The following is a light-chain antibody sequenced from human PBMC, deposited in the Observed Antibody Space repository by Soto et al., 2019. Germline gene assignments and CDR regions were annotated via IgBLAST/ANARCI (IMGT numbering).Light chain of an antibody. Sequence: IVMPQSPATLSVSPGERSIFSCMPSQSVSSNLAWYQQNPGQAPRLLIYDASNRATGIPARFSGSGSGTDFTLTINSLEPEDFAVYYCQQRSNWPSITFGQGTRLEIK. V-gene: IGKV3-11*01. CDR3: QQRSNWPSIT. CDR2: DAS. J-gene: IGKJ5*01. CDR1: QSVSSN.